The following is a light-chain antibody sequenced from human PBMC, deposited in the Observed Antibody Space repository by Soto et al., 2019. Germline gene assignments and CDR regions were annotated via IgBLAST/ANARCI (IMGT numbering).Light chain of an antibody. V-gene: IGKV1-39*01. CDR3: QQSYSIPPP. CDR2: AAS. Sequence: IHMTPSKTTLSASVGVIVSITCQASQGVTSYLAWYQHTPGKAPKLLIYAASTLESGVPSRFSGSGSGTDFTLTISSLQPEDFATYYCQQSYSIPPPFGQGARLAI. CDR1: QGVTSY. J-gene: IGKJ5*01.